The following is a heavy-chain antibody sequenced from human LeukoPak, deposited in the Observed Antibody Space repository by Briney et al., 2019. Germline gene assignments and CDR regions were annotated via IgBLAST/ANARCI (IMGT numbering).Heavy chain of an antibody. CDR2: IYYSGST. Sequence: SQTLSLTCTVSGGSISSGGYYWSWIRQHPGKGLECIGYIYYSGSTYYNPSLKSRVTISVDTSKNQFSLKLSSVTAADTAVYYCARDRVGELDAFDIWGQGTMVTVSS. CDR3: ARDRVGELDAFDI. V-gene: IGHV4-31*03. CDR1: GGSISSGGYY. D-gene: IGHD3-10*01. J-gene: IGHJ3*02.